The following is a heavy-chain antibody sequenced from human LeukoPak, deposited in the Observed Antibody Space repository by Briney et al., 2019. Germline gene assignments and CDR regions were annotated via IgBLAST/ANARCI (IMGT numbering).Heavy chain of an antibody. CDR1: GYTFTSYG. CDR3: ARDCPYSSSWSYYYYGMDV. J-gene: IGHJ6*02. Sequence: ASVKVSCKASGYTFTSYGISWVRRAPGQGLEWMGWISAYNGNTNYAQKLQGRVTMTTDTSTSTAYMELRSLRSDDTAVYYCARDCPYSSSWSYYYYGMDVWGQGTTVTVSS. D-gene: IGHD6-13*01. CDR2: ISAYNGNT. V-gene: IGHV1-18*01.